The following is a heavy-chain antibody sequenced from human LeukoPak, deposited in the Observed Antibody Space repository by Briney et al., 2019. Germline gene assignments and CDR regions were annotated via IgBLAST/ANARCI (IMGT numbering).Heavy chain of an antibody. CDR3: ARESGDGYNALY. CDR1: GGTFSSYA. J-gene: IGHJ4*02. V-gene: IGHV1-69*04. CDR2: IIPNLGIA. Sequence: SVKVSCKASGGTFSSYAISWVRQAPGQGLEWMGRIIPNLGIANYAQKFQGRVTITADKSTSTAYMELSSLRSEDTAVYYCARESGDGYNALYWGQGTLVTVSS. D-gene: IGHD5-24*01.